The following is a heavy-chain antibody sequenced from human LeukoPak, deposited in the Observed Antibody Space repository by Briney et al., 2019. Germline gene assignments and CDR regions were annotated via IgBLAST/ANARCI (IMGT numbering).Heavy chain of an antibody. CDR1: GYSISSGYY. J-gene: IGHJ4*02. CDR2: IYHSGST. V-gene: IGHV4-38-2*02. D-gene: IGHD3-10*01. Sequence: PSETLSLTCAVSGYSISSGYYWGWIRQPPGKGLEWIGSIYHSGSTNYNPSLKSRVTISVDTSKNQFSLKLSSVTAADTAVYYCARDFGYWGQGTLVTVSS. CDR3: ARDFGY.